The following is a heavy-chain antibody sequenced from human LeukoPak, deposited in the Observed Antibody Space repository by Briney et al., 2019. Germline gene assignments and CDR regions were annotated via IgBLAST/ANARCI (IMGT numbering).Heavy chain of an antibody. J-gene: IGHJ3*02. Sequence: PSETLSLTCAVSGGSISSSNWWSWVRQAPGKGLEWVSVIYSGGSTYYADSVKGRFTISRDNSKNTLYLQMNSLRAEDTAVYYCARGLLSWGAFDIWGQGTMVTVSS. CDR2: IYSGGST. CDR3: ARGLLSWGAFDI. CDR1: GGSISSSNW. D-gene: IGHD2-15*01. V-gene: IGHV3-53*01.